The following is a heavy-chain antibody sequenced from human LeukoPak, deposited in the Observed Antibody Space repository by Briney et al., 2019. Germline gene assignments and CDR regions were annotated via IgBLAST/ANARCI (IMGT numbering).Heavy chain of an antibody. D-gene: IGHD4-17*01. Sequence: GGSLRLSCAASGFKFSSFSMNWVRQAPGRGLEWISYITSSSSSTYYADSVKGRFTIYRDNAKNSLFLQLNSLRAEDTAVYYCARAIASYGDSAFWGQGTLVAVSS. CDR1: GFKFSSFS. J-gene: IGHJ4*02. V-gene: IGHV3-48*04. CDR3: ARAIASYGDSAF. CDR2: ITSSSSST.